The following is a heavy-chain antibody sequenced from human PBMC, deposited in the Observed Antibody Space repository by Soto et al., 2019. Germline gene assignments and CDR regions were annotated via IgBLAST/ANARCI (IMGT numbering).Heavy chain of an antibody. CDR3: TTVDAVVLN. Sequence: GGSLRLSCAASGFTFSNAWMSWVRQAPGGGLEWVGRIKRNTDGGTTDYAAPVKGRFAVSRDDSKSTLYLQMNSLKSEDTAVYYCTTVDAVVLNWGQGILVTVSS. CDR1: GFTFSNAW. J-gene: IGHJ4*02. D-gene: IGHD6-19*01. CDR2: IKRNTDGGTT. V-gene: IGHV3-15*01.